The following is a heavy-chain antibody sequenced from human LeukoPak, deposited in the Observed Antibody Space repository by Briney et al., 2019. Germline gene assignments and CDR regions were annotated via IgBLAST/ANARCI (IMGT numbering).Heavy chain of an antibody. Sequence: PGGSLRLSCAASGGTFANSWIAWVRQAPGKGLGWVGNIKQDGSTKHYADSLKGRFNISRDNHKNSLFLQMNNLRADDTAIYYCTRDTIGSLDYWGQGILVTVAS. CDR1: GGTFANSW. D-gene: IGHD1-26*01. CDR2: IKQDGSTK. J-gene: IGHJ4*02. CDR3: TRDTIGSLDY. V-gene: IGHV3-7*01.